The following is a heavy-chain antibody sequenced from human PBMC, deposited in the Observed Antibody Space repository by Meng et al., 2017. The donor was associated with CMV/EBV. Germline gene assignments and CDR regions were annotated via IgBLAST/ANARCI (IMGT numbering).Heavy chain of an antibody. CDR1: GFTVSSNY. V-gene: IGHV3-53*01. Sequence: GESLKISCAASGFTVSSNYMSWVRQAPGKGLEWVSVIYSGGSTYYADSVKGRFTISRDNSKNTLYLQMNSLRAEDKAVYYCARGGGSYDYFDYWGQGTLVTVSS. D-gene: IGHD1-26*01. CDR3: ARGGGSYDYFDY. CDR2: IYSGGST. J-gene: IGHJ4*02.